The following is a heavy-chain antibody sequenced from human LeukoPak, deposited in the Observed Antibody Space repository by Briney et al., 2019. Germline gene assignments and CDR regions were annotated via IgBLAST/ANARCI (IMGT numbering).Heavy chain of an antibody. CDR1: GGSISSGSYY. Sequence: SETLSLTCTLSGGSISSGSYYWSWIRQPAGKGLEWIGRIYTSGSTNYNPSLKSRVTISVDTSKNQFSLKLSSVTAADTAVYYCARVVEDYYDSSGFYYFDYWGQGTLVTVSS. CDR3: ARVVEDYYDSSGFYYFDY. V-gene: IGHV4-61*02. D-gene: IGHD3-22*01. CDR2: IYTSGST. J-gene: IGHJ4*02.